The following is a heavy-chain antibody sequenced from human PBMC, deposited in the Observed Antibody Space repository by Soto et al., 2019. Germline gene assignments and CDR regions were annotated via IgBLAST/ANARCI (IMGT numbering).Heavy chain of an antibody. CDR1: GDSIRSRRHD. D-gene: IGHD6-13*01. Sequence: XETLSLSCTVSGDSIRSRRHDWGFIRQPPGKVLEWIATIYYSGTTYYNPSLKSRVTISVDTSKNQFSLKLTSVTAADTAVYYRARHRGMAAAYEDWGQGTVVTVSS. V-gene: IGHV4-39*01. J-gene: IGHJ4*02. CDR3: ARHRGMAAAYED. CDR2: IYYSGTT.